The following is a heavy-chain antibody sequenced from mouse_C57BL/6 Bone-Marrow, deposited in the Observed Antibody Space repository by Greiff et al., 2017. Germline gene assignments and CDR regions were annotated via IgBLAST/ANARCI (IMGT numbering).Heavy chain of an antibody. D-gene: IGHD2-5*01. Sequence: QVHVKQPGAELVKPGASVKLSCKASGYTFTSYWMHWVKQRPGRGLEWIGRIDPNSGGTKYNEKFKSKATLTVDKPTSTAYMQLSSLTSEDSAVYYCARSGDYYSNYLAWFAYWGQGTLVTVSA. CDR1: GYTFTSYW. CDR2: IDPNSGGT. CDR3: ARSGDYYSNYLAWFAY. J-gene: IGHJ3*01. V-gene: IGHV1-72*01.